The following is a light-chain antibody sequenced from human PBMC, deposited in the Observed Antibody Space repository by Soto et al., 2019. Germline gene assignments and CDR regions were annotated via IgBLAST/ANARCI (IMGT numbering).Light chain of an antibody. CDR1: QSIGNY. J-gene: IGKJ2*01. V-gene: IGKV1-39*01. CDR3: QQTFRIVYT. CDR2: AAT. Sequence: DIQMTQSPSSLSASVGDRVSITCRASQSIGNYLNWYQQKPGKAPNLLIYAATTLQTGVPSRFSGNGSGTDFTLTITSLRPEDIATYYCQQTFRIVYTFAQATKLEI.